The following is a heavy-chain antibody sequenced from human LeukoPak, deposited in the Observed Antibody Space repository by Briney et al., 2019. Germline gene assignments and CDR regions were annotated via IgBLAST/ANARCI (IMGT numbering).Heavy chain of an antibody. V-gene: IGHV4-59*01. CDR3: ARVNYGSATKEDY. CDR2: IYYSGST. J-gene: IGHJ4*02. CDR1: GVSINSYY. D-gene: IGHD3-10*01. Sequence: SETLSLTCIVSGVSINSYYWSWIRQPPGKGLEWIAYIYYSGSTSYNPSLKSRVTISVDTSKNQFSLKLNSVTAADTAMYYCARVNYGSATKEDYWGQGTLVTVSS.